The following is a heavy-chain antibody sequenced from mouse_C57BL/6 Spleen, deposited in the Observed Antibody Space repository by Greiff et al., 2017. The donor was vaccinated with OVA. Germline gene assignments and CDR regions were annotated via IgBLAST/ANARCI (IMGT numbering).Heavy chain of an antibody. V-gene: IGHV1-72*01. CDR1: GYTFTSYW. J-gene: IGHJ3*01. Sequence: VQLQQPGAELVKPGASVTLSCKASGYTFTSYWMHWVKQRPGRGLEWLGRIDPNSGGTKYNEKFKSKATLTVDKPSSTAYMQLSSLTSEDSAVYYGARSGSNQAWFAYWGQGTLGTVSA. CDR2: IDPNSGGT. D-gene: IGHD2-5*01. CDR3: ARSGSNQAWFAY.